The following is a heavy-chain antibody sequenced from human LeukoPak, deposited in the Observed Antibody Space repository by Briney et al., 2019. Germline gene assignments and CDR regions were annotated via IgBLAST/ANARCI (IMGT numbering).Heavy chain of an antibody. J-gene: IGHJ4*02. CDR1: GYTFTGYY. V-gene: IGHV1-2*06. CDR3: TRDRGYDYFFDY. Sequence: ASVKVSCKASGYTFTGYYMHWVRQAPGQGLEWMGRINPNSGGTNYAQKFQGRVTMTRDTSISTAYMEPSRLRSDDTAVYYCTRDRGYDYFFDYWGQGTLVTVSS. CDR2: INPNSGGT. D-gene: IGHD5-12*01.